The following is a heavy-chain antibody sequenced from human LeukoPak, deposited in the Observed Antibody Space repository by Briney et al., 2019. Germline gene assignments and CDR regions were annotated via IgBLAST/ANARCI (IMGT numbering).Heavy chain of an antibody. J-gene: IGHJ4*02. Sequence: ASVNVSCKASGYTFIGYYIHWVRQAPGQGLEWMGWINPNNAGTNYAQKFQGRVTMTRDTSISTAYMELSRLRYDDTAVYYCARGDRIFDFWGQGTLVTVSS. CDR3: ARGDRIFDF. V-gene: IGHV1-2*02. D-gene: IGHD1-14*01. CDR2: INPNNAGT. CDR1: GYTFIGYY.